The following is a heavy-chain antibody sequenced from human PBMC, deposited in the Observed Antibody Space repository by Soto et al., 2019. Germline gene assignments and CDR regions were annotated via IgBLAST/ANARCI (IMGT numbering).Heavy chain of an antibody. CDR3: ARESDYYYYMDV. CDR2: ISAYNGNT. CDR1: GYTSTSYG. Sequence: VASVKVSCKASGYTSTSYGISWVRQAPGQGLEWMGWISAYNGNTNYAQKLQGRVTMTTDTSTSTAYMELRSLRSDDTAVYYCARESDYYYYMDVWGKGTTVTVSS. V-gene: IGHV1-18*01. J-gene: IGHJ6*03.